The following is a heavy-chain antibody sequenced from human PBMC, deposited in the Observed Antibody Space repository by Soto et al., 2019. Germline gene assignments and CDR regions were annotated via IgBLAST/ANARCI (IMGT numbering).Heavy chain of an antibody. Sequence: TLSLTCTVSGGSISSGGYYWSWIRPHPGKGLEWIGYIYYSGSTYYNPSLKSRVTISVDTSKNQFSLKLSSVTAADTAVYYCARDRRVVTAVPAARENYYYYGMDVWGQGTTVTVSS. CDR1: GGSISSGGYY. D-gene: IGHD2-2*01. CDR3: ARDRRVVTAVPAARENYYYYGMDV. CDR2: IYYSGST. J-gene: IGHJ6*02. V-gene: IGHV4-31*03.